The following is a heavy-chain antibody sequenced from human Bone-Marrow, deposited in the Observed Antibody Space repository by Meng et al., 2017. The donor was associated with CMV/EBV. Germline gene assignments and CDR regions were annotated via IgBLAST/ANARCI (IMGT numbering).Heavy chain of an antibody. CDR1: GGTFSSYA. Sequence: SVKVSCKASGGTFSSYAISWVRQAPGQGLEWMGGIIPIFGTANYAQKFQGRVTITTDESTSTAYMELSSLRSEDTAVYYCARDCTNGVCWYYYYYGMGVWGQGTTVTVYS. CDR2: IIPIFGTA. J-gene: IGHJ6*01. D-gene: IGHD2-8*01. CDR3: ARDCTNGVCWYYYYYGMGV. V-gene: IGHV1-69*05.